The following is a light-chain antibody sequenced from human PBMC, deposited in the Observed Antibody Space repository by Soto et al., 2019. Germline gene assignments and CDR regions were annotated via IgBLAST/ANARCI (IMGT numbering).Light chain of an antibody. Sequence: DIPMTQSPSSVSASVGDRVTITCRASQGIRTWLAWYQQKPGKAPTLLIYAASNLQSGVPSRFSGSGSGTDFTLTISSLQPEDFATYYCQQANSFLPLTFGGGTKVEIK. CDR1: QGIRTW. J-gene: IGKJ4*01. V-gene: IGKV1-12*01. CDR3: QQANSFLPLT. CDR2: AAS.